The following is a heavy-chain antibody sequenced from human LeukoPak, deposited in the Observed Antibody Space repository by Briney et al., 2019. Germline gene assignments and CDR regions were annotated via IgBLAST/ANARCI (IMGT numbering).Heavy chain of an antibody. D-gene: IGHD6-19*01. CDR2: INAGNGNT. CDR1: GYTFTSHG. J-gene: IGHJ4*02. V-gene: IGHV1-3*01. CDR3: ASHVGYHSSALY. Sequence: ASVKVSCKASGYTFTSHGFTWVRQAPGQGLEWMGWINAGNGNTKYSQKFQGRVTITRDTSASTAYMELSSLRSEDTAVYYCASHVGYHSSALYWGQGTLVTVSS.